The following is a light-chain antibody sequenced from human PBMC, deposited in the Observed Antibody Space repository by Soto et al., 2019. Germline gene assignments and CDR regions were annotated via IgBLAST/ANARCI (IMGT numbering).Light chain of an antibody. CDR1: SSDVGGYNF. CDR3: SSYTTSSTYV. J-gene: IGLJ1*01. V-gene: IGLV2-14*01. CDR2: EVS. Sequence: QSVLTQPASVSGSPGQSITISCTGTSSDVGGYNFVSWYQQHPGKAPKLMIYEVSNRPSGVSSRFSGSKSGNTASLTISGLQAEDEADYSCSSYTTSSTYVFGTGTKGTVL.